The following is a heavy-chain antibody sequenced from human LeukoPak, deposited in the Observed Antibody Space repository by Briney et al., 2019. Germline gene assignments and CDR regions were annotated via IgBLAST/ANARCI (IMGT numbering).Heavy chain of an antibody. Sequence: GGSLRLSCAASGFTFSSYWMHWVRQAPGKGLEWVANIKQDGSEKYYVDSVKGRFSISRDNARNSLHLQMNSLRAEDTAVYYCARDLNGGYCSSTSCSQRGYWGQGTLVTVSS. V-gene: IGHV3-7*03. CDR2: IKQDGSEK. CDR3: ARDLNGGYCSSTSCSQRGY. J-gene: IGHJ4*02. D-gene: IGHD2-2*01. CDR1: GFTFSSYW.